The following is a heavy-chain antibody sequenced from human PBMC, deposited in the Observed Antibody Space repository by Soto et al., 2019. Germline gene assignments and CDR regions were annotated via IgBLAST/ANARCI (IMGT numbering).Heavy chain of an antibody. J-gene: IGHJ4*02. Sequence: EVQLLESGGGLVQLGGSLRLSCVGSGFTFSAHAITWVRQAPGKGLEWVSTLGTIGAFYADSVKGRFTISRDNSKNTVNLQMNSLRGEDTAIYYCARDLTTHDYWGQGTVVTVSS. CDR3: ARDLTTHDY. V-gene: IGHV3-23*01. CDR2: LGTIGA. CDR1: GFTFSAHA.